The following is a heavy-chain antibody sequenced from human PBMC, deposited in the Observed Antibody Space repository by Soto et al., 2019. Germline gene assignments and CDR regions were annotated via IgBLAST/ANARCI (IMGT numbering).Heavy chain of an antibody. V-gene: IGHV1-69*13. CDR3: ARDQVTYYYDSSGYYPNWCER. CDR1: GGTFSSYA. CDR2: IIPIFGTA. D-gene: IGHD3-22*01. J-gene: IGHJ5*02. Sequence: ASVKVSCKASGGTFSSYAISWVRQAPGQGLEWMGGIIPIFGTANYAQKFQGRVTITADESTSKAYMELSSLRSEDTAVYYCARDQVTYYYDSSGYYPNWCERWGEETLVTSSS.